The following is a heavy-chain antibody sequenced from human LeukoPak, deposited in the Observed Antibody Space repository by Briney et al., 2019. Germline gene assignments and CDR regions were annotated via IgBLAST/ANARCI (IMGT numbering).Heavy chain of an antibody. Sequence: GGSLRLSCAASGFTFSSYGMHWVRQAPGKGLEWVAFIRYDGSNKYYADSVKGRFTISRDNSKNTLYLQVNSLRAEDTAVYYCAKDGGITIFGVVIPGEYFQHWGQGTLVTVSS. V-gene: IGHV3-30*02. J-gene: IGHJ1*01. CDR3: AKDGGITIFGVVIPGEYFQH. D-gene: IGHD3-3*01. CDR2: IRYDGSNK. CDR1: GFTFSSYG.